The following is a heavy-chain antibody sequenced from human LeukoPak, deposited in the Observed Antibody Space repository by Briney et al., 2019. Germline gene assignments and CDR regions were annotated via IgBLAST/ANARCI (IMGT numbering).Heavy chain of an antibody. CDR1: GFTFSSYS. CDR2: ISGRSDYI. J-gene: IGHJ6*02. V-gene: IGHV3-21*01. D-gene: IGHD2-21*02. Sequence: GGSLRLSCAASGFTFSSYSMNWVRQAPGKGLEWVSSISGRSDYIYYADSVKGRFTVSRDSAKNSLYLQMNSLRAEDTAVYYCARHIVVVTAIPTPGMDVWGQGTTVTVSS. CDR3: ARHIVVVTAIPTPGMDV.